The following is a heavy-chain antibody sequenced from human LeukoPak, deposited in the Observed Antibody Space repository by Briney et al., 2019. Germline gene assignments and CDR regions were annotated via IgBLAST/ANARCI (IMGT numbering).Heavy chain of an antibody. CDR1: GGSISSGGYY. D-gene: IGHD6-13*01. CDR2: IYYSGST. J-gene: IGHJ3*02. CDR3: ARDRQQQSRGDAFDI. Sequence: SETLSLTCTVSGGSISSGGYYWSWIRQHPGKGLEWIGYIYYSGSTYYNPPLKSRVTISVDTSKNQFSLKLSSVTAADTAVYYCARDRQQQSRGDAFDIWGQGTMATVSS. V-gene: IGHV4-31*03.